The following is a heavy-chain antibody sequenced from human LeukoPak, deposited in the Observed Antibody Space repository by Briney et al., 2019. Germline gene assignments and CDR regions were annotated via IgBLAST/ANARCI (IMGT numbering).Heavy chain of an antibody. CDR1: GFTFSTYA. D-gene: IGHD5-18*01. V-gene: IGHV3-23*01. Sequence: GGSLRLSCAASGFTFSTYAMSWVRQAPGKGLEWVSAISGSGGSTYYADSVKGRFTISRDNSKNTLYLQMNSLRAEDTAVYYCAKNTLVDTAMVTLDYWGQGTLVTVSS. J-gene: IGHJ4*02. CDR2: ISGSGGST. CDR3: AKNTLVDTAMVTLDY.